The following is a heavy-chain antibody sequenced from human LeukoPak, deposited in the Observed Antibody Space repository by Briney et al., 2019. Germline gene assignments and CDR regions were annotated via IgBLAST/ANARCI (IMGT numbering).Heavy chain of an antibody. Sequence: EPSETLSLTCTVSGGSISSYYWSWIRQPPGEGLEWIGFIYYSGSTNQNPSLKSRVTMSVDTSKNQFSLKLSSVTAADTAVYYCARGHEGYCSSTSCSGAFDIWGQGTMVTVSS. CDR1: GGSISSYY. CDR2: IYYSGST. D-gene: IGHD2-2*01. J-gene: IGHJ3*02. V-gene: IGHV4-59*01. CDR3: ARGHEGYCSSTSCSGAFDI.